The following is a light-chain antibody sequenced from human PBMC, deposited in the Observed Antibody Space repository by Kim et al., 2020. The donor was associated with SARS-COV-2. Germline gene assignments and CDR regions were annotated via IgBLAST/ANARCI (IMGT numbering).Light chain of an antibody. V-gene: IGKV1-39*01. CDR3: QQTYISPFT. CDR2: AAS. Sequence: DIQMTQSPSSLSASVGDRVTITCRTSQNINSHLNWYHQKPGRAPKLLIYAASTLQGGVSSRFSGSGSETDFTLTISSLQPEDFATYFCQQTYISPFTFGPGTKVDIK. CDR1: QNINSH. J-gene: IGKJ3*01.